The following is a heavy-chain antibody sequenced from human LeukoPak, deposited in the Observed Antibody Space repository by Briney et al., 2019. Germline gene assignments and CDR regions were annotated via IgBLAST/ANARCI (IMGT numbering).Heavy chain of an antibody. D-gene: IGHD1-20*01. V-gene: IGHV1-69*06. CDR2: IIPIFGTA. CDR1: GGTFSSYA. Sequence: GASVKVSCKASGGTFSSYAISWVRQAPGQGLEWMGGIIPIFGTANYAQKFQGRVTITADKSTSTAYMELSSLRSEDTAVYYCARADPPQSLQPITGTTGAFDPWGQGTLVTVSS. CDR3: ARADPPQSLQPITGTTGAFDP. J-gene: IGHJ5*02.